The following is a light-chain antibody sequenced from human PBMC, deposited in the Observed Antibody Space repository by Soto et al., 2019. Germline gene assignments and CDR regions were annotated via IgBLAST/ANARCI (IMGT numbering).Light chain of an antibody. J-gene: IGKJ5*01. CDR2: DAS. CDR3: QQRSNWPPIT. V-gene: IGKV3-11*01. CDR1: QSVSSGF. Sequence: EIVLTQSPGTLSLSPGERATLSCRASQSVSSGFLAWYQQKPGQAPRLLIYDASNRATGIPARFSGSGSGTDFTLTISSLEPEDFAVYYCQQRSNWPPITFGQGTRLEIK.